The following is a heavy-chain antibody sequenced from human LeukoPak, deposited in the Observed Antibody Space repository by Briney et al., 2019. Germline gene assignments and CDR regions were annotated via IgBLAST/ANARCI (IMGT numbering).Heavy chain of an antibody. D-gene: IGHD4-23*01. CDR2: IIPIFGTA. CDR3: ARFDYGGNSGWRYFDL. J-gene: IGHJ2*01. Sequence: SVKVSCKASGGTFSSYAISWVRQAPGQGLEWMGGIIPIFGTANYAQRFQGRVTITADESTSTAYMELSSLRSEDTAVYYCARFDYGGNSGWRYFDLWGRGTLVTVSS. CDR1: GGTFSSYA. V-gene: IGHV1-69*13.